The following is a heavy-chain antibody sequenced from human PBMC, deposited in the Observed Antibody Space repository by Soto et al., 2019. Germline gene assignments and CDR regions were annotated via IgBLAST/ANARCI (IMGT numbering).Heavy chain of an antibody. Sequence: SETLSLTCTVSGGSITTGCYYWSWIRQLPGKGLEWIGHRYYSESTYYNPSLKSRVSISLDTSKNQFSLKLSFVTAADTAMYYCARTKCSGGSCYSWSLDYWGQGTPVTAPQ. V-gene: IGHV4-31*03. D-gene: IGHD2-15*01. CDR1: GGSITTGCYY. J-gene: IGHJ4*02. CDR2: RYYSEST. CDR3: ARTKCSGGSCYSWSLDY.